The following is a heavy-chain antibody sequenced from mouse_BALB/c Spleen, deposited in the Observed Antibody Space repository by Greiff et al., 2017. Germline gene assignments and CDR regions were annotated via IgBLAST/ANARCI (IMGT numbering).Heavy chain of an antibody. V-gene: IGHV1-82*01. Sequence: QVQLQQSGPELVKPGASVKISCKASGYAFSSSWMNWVKQRPGQGLEWIGRIYPGDGDTNYNGKFKGKATLTADKSSSTAYMQLSSLTSVDSAVYFCARGLNWVDYWGQGTTLTVSS. J-gene: IGHJ2*01. CDR1: GYAFSSSW. CDR3: ARGLNWVDY. CDR2: IYPGDGDT. D-gene: IGHD4-1*01.